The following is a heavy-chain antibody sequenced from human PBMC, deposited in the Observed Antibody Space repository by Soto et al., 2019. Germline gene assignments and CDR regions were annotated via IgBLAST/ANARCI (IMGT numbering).Heavy chain of an antibody. V-gene: IGHV4-61*01. D-gene: IGHD1-1*01. Sequence: SETLSLTCAVYGGSLSSGSYYWSCIRQPPGKGLEWIGYIYYSGSAKYNPSLKSRVTISVDTSKNQFSLNLTSVTAADTAVYYCARVLGHLLEPKAYLDYRGPGAPVTVSS. CDR3: ARVLGHLLEPKAYLDY. CDR1: GGSLSSGSYY. CDR2: IYYSGSA. J-gene: IGHJ4*02.